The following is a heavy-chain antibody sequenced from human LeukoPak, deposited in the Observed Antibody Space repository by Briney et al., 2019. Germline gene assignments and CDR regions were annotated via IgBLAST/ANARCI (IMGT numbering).Heavy chain of an antibody. CDR2: ISSSSSTI. CDR3: ARDRLVVRGSIWFDP. V-gene: IGHV3-48*04. D-gene: IGHD3-10*01. J-gene: IGHJ5*02. Sequence: GGSLRLSCAASGFTFSSYSMNWVRQAPGKGREWVSYISSSSSTIYYSDSVKGRFTISRDNAKNSLYLQMNSLRAEDTAVYYCARDRLVVRGSIWFDPWGQGTLVTVSS. CDR1: GFTFSSYS.